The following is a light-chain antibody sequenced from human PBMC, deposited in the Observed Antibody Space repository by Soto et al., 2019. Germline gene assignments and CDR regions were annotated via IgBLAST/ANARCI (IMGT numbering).Light chain of an antibody. CDR2: EVS. V-gene: IGLV2-14*01. CDR1: SSDVGGYNY. CDR3: SSYTSSSTL. J-gene: IGLJ2*01. Sequence: QSVLTQPASVSGSPGQSITISCTGTSSDVGGYNYVSWYQQYPGKAPKLMLYEVSNRPSGVSHRFSGSKSGNTASLTISGLQAEDEDDYYCSSYTSSSTLFGGGTKLTVL.